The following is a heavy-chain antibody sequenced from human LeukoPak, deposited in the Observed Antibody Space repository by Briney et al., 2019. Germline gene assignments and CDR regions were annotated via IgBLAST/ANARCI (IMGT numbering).Heavy chain of an antibody. CDR3: VSFYETY. CDR1: GNYW. D-gene: IGHD2/OR15-2a*01. Sequence: GGSLRLSCAASGNYWMHWVRQAPGKGLVWVSHINSDGSWTSYADSVKGRFTISKDNAKNTVYLQMNSLRAEDTAVYYCVSFYETYRGRGTLVTVSS. CDR2: INSDGSWT. J-gene: IGHJ4*02. V-gene: IGHV3-74*01.